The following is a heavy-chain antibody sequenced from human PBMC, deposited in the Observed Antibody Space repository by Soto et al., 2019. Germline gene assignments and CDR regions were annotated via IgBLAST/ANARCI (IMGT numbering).Heavy chain of an antibody. CDR1: GGSFSGYY. J-gene: IGHJ6*03. Sequence: SETLSLTCAVYGGSFSGYYWSWIRQPPGKGLEWIGEINHSGSTNYNPSLKSRVTISVDTSKNPFSLKLSSVTAADTAVYYCARRMPFYYYYYYMDVWGKGTTVTVSS. CDR2: INHSGST. CDR3: ARRMPFYYYYYYMDV. D-gene: IGHD2-2*01. V-gene: IGHV4-34*01.